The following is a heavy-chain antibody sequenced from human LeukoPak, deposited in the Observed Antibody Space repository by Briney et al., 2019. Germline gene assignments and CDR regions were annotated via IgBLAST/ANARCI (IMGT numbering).Heavy chain of an antibody. CDR3: AKGSRGYTNYYFDY. D-gene: IGHD2-2*02. CDR1: GFSFSGYA. V-gene: IGHV3-23*01. Sequence: GGSLRLFCASSGFSFSGYAMIWVRQAPGKGLELVSTISGSGGSTFYADSVRGRFITSKDIPSNTVYLQMNSLRAEDTAVYCAKGSRGYTNYYFDYWGQGTLVTVSS. J-gene: IGHJ4*02. CDR2: ISGSGGST.